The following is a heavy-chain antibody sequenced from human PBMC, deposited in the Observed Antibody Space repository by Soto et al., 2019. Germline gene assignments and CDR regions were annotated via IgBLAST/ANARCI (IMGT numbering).Heavy chain of an antibody. V-gene: IGHV2-5*02. CDR1: GFSLTTTGAG. Sequence: QITLKESGPPLVKPTQTLTLTCTFSGFSLTTTGAGVGWIRQPPGKALEWLALIYWDDDRRYSPSLKSRLTNTKDTSKNLVVFTITNMDPLNTATNSCTHSTWYAFGFWGQGTLVTVSS. CDR2: IYWDDDR. CDR3: THSTWYAFGF. J-gene: IGHJ3*01. D-gene: IGHD2-8*02.